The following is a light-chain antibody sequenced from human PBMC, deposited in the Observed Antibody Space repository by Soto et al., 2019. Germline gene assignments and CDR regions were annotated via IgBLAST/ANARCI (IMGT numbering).Light chain of an antibody. CDR1: QSVGSL. V-gene: IGKV1-39*01. CDR3: PQSYILPYT. Sequence: DIPMTQSPSSLSASVGDRVTITCRASQSVGSLLNWFQQRPGIAPKLLIYAASTLQSVAPSRFSGRGAGTDFTLIISSLQPEEFATYYCPQSYILPYTFGQGNKLQI. CDR2: AAS. J-gene: IGKJ2*01.